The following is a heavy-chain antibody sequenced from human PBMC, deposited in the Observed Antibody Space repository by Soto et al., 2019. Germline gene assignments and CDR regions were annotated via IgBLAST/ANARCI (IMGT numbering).Heavy chain of an antibody. CDR3: ARYGPHISILGYQAY. J-gene: IGHJ4*02. D-gene: IGHD2-15*01. CDR1: GCAFSGSG. Sequence: EGSLRLSCAASGCAFSGSGMNWGRQAPWKGLEWISYIRSSSSTIYYADSVKGRFTISRDNVKNTLYLQMNSLRAEDTGVYYCARYGPHISILGYQAYSGQGTVVIVSS. CDR2: IRSSSSTI. V-gene: IGHV3-48*01.